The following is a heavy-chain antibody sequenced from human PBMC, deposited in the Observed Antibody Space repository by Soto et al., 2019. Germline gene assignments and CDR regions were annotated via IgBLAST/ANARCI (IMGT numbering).Heavy chain of an antibody. Sequence: QMQLHQWGAGLVNPSETLSLTCDVSGGSFTPNYWAWGRKPTGKGLEWIGEVFPNGKTNYTPSLKSRVTVSADTSKNQFSRRLTSVTAADTAVYFCASARWDFWGQGTLVTVSS. D-gene: IGHD6-13*01. CDR2: VFPNGKT. CDR1: GGSFTPNY. V-gene: IGHV4-34*12. CDR3: ASARWDF. J-gene: IGHJ4*02.